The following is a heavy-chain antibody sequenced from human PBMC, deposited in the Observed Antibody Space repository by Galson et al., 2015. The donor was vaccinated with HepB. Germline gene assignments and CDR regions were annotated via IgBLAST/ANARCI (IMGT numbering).Heavy chain of an antibody. J-gene: IGHJ4*02. D-gene: IGHD3-22*01. CDR2: MNPNSGNT. CDR3: ARGLYTYYYDSSGFDY. Sequence: SVKVSCKASGYTFTSYDINWVRQATGQGLEWMGWMNPNSGNTGYAQKFQGRVTMTRNTSISTAYMELSSLGSEDTAVYYCARGLYTYYYDSSGFDYWGQGTLVTVSS. V-gene: IGHV1-8*01. CDR1: GYTFTSYD.